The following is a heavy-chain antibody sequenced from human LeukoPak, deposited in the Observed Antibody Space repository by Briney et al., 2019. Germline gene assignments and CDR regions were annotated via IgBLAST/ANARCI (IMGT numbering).Heavy chain of an antibody. V-gene: IGHV1-69*04. CDR1: VGTFSSYA. CDR3: AGTGIAARYDFDY. D-gene: IGHD6-6*01. Sequence: AASLKVSCKASVGTFSSYAISWGRHTPRQRLECVGSIIPILGIANYAQKFQGTVTTTADKPTSTAYMELSSLRYDATAVYYCAGTGIAARYDFDYCGQGNLVTVSS. J-gene: IGHJ4*02. CDR2: IIPILGIA.